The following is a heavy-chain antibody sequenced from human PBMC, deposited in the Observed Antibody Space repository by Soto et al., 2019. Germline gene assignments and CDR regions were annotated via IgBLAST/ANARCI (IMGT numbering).Heavy chain of an antibody. Sequence: SETLSLTCTVSGGSISSYYWSWIRQPPGKGLEWIGYIYYSGSTNYNPSLKSRVTISVDTSKNQFSLKLSSVTAADTAVYYCARGAINYGMDVWGQGTTVTVSS. CDR3: ARGAINYGMDV. CDR1: GGSISSYY. J-gene: IGHJ6*02. CDR2: IYYSGST. V-gene: IGHV4-59*01. D-gene: IGHD3-9*01.